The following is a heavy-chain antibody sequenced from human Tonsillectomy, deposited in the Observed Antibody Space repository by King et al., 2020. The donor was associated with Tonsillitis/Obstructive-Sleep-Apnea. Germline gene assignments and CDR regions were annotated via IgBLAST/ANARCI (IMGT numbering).Heavy chain of an antibody. CDR2: IYYSWST. Sequence: QLQESGPGLVKPSETLSLTCTVSGDSVSSSNYYWGWVRQPPGKGLEGIGTIYYSWSTYYYPSLKSRVTISVDTSKNPFSLKLSSVTAADTAVYYCARGLGIAARPLDYWGQGTLVTVSS. V-gene: IGHV4-39*01. CDR1: GDSVSSSNYY. CDR3: ARGLGIAARPLDY. D-gene: IGHD6-6*01. J-gene: IGHJ4*02.